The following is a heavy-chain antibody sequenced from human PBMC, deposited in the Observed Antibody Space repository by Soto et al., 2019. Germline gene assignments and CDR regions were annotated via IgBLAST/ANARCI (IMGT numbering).Heavy chain of an antibody. CDR1: GFTFSSYG. V-gene: IGHV3-30*18. CDR2: ISYDGSNK. CDR3: AKMLRYCSSTSCYLDYYYYGMDV. D-gene: IGHD2-2*01. J-gene: IGHJ6*02. Sequence: QVQLVESGGGVVQPGRSLRLSCAASGFTFSSYGMHWVRQAPGKGLEWVAVISYDGSNKYYADSVKGRFTIYRDNSKNTLYRQMNCLGTEDRAVYYCAKMLRYCSSTSCYLDYYYYGMDVWGQGTTVTVSS.